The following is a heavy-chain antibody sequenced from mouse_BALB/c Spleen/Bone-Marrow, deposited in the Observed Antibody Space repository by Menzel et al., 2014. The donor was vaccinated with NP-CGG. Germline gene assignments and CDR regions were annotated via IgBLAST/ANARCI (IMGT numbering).Heavy chain of an antibody. D-gene: IGHD2-4*01. J-gene: IGHJ1*01. CDR2: IYPGDGST. Sequence: QLQLKQSGPELVKPGASVKMSCKASGYTFTSYYIHWVKQRPGQGLEWIGWIYPGDGSTKYNEKFKGKTTLTADKSSSTAYMLLSSLTSEDSAIYFCAIYYDYSWYFDVWGAGTTVTVSS. CDR3: AIYYDYSWYFDV. V-gene: IGHV1S56*01. CDR1: GYTFTSYY.